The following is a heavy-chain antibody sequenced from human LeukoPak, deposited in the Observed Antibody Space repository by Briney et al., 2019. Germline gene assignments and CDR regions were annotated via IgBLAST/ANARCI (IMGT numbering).Heavy chain of an antibody. CDR1: GGPMSSNNW. V-gene: IGHV4-4*02. CDR3: ARNGGNSDVDD. J-gene: IGHJ4*02. Sequence: SGTLSLTCALSGGPMSSNNWRGWARHTPEKGLDWIGEIYHSGSTNYNPSLKSRVTISVDKSKNQFSLELTSVTAADTAVYYCARNGGNSDVDDWGQGTLVTVSS. D-gene: IGHD4-23*01. CDR2: IYHSGST.